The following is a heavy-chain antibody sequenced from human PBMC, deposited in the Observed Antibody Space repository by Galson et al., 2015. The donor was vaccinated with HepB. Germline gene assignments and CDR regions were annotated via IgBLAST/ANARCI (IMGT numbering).Heavy chain of an antibody. Sequence: SLRLSCAASGFTFSSYSMNWVRQAPGKGLEWVSSISSSSSYIYYADSVKGRFTISRDNAKNSLYLQMNSLRAEDTAVYYCARDRDSSGPGGGYWGQGTLVTVSS. J-gene: IGHJ4*02. V-gene: IGHV3-21*01. CDR2: ISSSSSYI. CDR1: GFTFSSYS. D-gene: IGHD3-22*01. CDR3: ARDRDSSGPGGGY.